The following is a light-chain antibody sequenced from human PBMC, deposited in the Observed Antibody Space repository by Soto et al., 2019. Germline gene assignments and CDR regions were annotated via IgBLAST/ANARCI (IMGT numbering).Light chain of an antibody. Sequence: QSALTQPASVSGSPGQSITIPCTGRNSDLAGLNYVSWYQQHPGKAPKLIFYKVDNRPSGVPERFSGSNSGTSASLAISGLQADDELDYYCQSYDTGLGGYVFGTGTKVTVL. CDR2: KVD. J-gene: IGLJ1*01. V-gene: IGLV2-14*01. CDR1: NSDLAGLNY. CDR3: QSYDTGLGGYV.